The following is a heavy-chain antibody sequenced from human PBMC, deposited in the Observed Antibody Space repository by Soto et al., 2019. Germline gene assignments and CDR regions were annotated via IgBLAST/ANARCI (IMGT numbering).Heavy chain of an antibody. CDR1: GGSISSGGYY. CDR3: ARDRRYCSGGSCYYYYGMDV. D-gene: IGHD2-15*01. J-gene: IGHJ6*02. V-gene: IGHV4-31*03. Sequence: SETLSLTCTVSGGSISSGGYYWSWIRQHPGKGLEWIGYIYYSGSTYYNPSLKSRVTISVDTSKNQFSLKLSSVTAADTAVYYCARDRRYCSGGSCYYYYGMDVWGQGTTVTV. CDR2: IYYSGST.